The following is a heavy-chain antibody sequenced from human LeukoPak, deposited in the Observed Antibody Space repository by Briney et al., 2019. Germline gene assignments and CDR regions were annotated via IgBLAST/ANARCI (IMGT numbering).Heavy chain of an antibody. D-gene: IGHD2-21*02. CDR1: GFTFTNHP. Sequence: GGSLRLSCAAYGFTFTNHPMHWVRQASGKRLEYVSAISPSGDRTWYADSVKGRFTISIDNSKNTMYLQMGSLRPEDTAVYYCARGNSWVVTAIPRAYYYYYYGMDVWGQGTTVTVSS. CDR3: ARGNSWVVTAIPRAYYYYYYGMDV. V-gene: IGHV3-64*02. J-gene: IGHJ6*02. CDR2: ISPSGDRT.